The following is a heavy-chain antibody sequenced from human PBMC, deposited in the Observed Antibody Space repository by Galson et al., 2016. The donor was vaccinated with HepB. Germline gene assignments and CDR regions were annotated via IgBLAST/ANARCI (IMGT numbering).Heavy chain of an antibody. CDR1: GFTFSDYS. CDR2: MSYDENHK. V-gene: IGHV3-30*04. CDR3: ARDRGLRFLEWFMAW. J-gene: IGHJ4*02. D-gene: IGHD3-3*01. Sequence: RLSCAASGFTFSDYSMHWVRQAPGKGLEWLGVMSYDENHKYYADYVKDRITISRDNFKNTLYLHMSGLRAEDTAVYYCARDRGLRFLEWFMAWWGQGTLVTVSS.